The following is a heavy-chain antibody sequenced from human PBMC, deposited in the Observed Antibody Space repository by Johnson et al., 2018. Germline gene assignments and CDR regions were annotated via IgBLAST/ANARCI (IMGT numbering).Heavy chain of an antibody. Sequence: EVQLLESGGSLIQPGESLTLSCAASGFSVSSYSVTWVRQAPGKGLEWVSYDTVVYADSVKGRFTIFRDSSKNTLYLQMNSLRAQDTAVYYCARDRGPYSVSPNSGAFDIWGQGTVVTVSS. CDR3: ARDRGPYSVSPNSGAFDI. CDR1: GFSVSSYS. J-gene: IGHJ3*02. D-gene: IGHD1-26*01. V-gene: IGHV3-53*01. CDR2: YDTV.